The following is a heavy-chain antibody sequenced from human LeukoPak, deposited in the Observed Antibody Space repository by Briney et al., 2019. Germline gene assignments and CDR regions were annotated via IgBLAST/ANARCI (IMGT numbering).Heavy chain of an antibody. CDR1: GGSISSYY. Sequence: SETLSLTCTVSGGSISSYYWTWIRQPPGKGLEWIGYIYYSGRHNYSPSLKSRVTISLETSKNQFSLKLSSVTAADTAVYYCARGRDYYDSSGLNWFDPWGQGTLVTVSS. CDR3: ARGRDYYDSSGLNWFDP. CDR2: IYYSGRH. J-gene: IGHJ5*02. V-gene: IGHV4-59*01. D-gene: IGHD3-22*01.